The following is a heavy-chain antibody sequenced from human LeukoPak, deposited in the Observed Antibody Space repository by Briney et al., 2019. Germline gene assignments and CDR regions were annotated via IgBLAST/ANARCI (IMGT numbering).Heavy chain of an antibody. V-gene: IGHV3-11*01. J-gene: IGHJ4*02. CDR1: GFNFSDYY. CDR2: IGPRSYST. CDR3: ARQKRTFDY. Sequence: PGGSLRLSCVASGFNFSDYYMTWIREPPGKGLEWLSYIGPRSYSTYYTASVRGRFTIARDNAQNSLYLQMNDLRAEDTAVYYCARQKRTFDYWGRGSLVTVSS.